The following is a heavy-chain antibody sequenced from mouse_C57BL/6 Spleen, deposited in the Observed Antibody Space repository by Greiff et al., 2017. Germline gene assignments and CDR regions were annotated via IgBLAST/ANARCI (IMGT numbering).Heavy chain of an antibody. CDR1: GFSLTSFG. D-gene: IGHD2-4*01. Sequence: VQLQQSGPGLVQPSQSLSITCTVSGFSLTSFGVHWVRHSPGKGLEWLGVVWRGGSTDYNAAFMSRLSITKDNSKSQVFFKMYSLQSDDTAIYYCAKSYDSYFDLWGQGTTLTVSS. CDR3: AKSYDSYFDL. J-gene: IGHJ2*01. V-gene: IGHV2-5*01. CDR2: VWRGGST.